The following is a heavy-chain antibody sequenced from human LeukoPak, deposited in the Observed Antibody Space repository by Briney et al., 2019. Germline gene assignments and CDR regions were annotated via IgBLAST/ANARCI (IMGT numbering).Heavy chain of an antibody. J-gene: IGHJ6*03. CDR2: ISYSGST. CDR1: GGSISSHY. Sequence: SETLSLTCTVSGGSISSHYWTWIRQPPGKGLEWIGFISYSGSTNYNPSLKSRVTISVDTSKNQFSLKLSSVTAADTAVYYCAREDYGYYYYMDVWGKGTTVTVSS. CDR3: AREDYGYYYYMDV. V-gene: IGHV4-59*11. D-gene: IGHD4-17*01.